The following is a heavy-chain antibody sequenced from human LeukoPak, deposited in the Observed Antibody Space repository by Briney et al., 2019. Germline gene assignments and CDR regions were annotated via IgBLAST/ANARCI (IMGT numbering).Heavy chain of an antibody. CDR3: ARDQELHRDPDGYYYYYMDV. J-gene: IGHJ6*03. V-gene: IGHV1-46*01. D-gene: IGHD1-14*01. Sequence: GASVKVSCKASGYTFTSYGISWVRQAPGQGLEWMGIINPSGGSTSYAQKFQGRVTMTRDMSTSTVYMELSSLRSEDTAVYYCARDQELHRDPDGYYYYYMDVWGKGTTVTVSS. CDR2: INPSGGST. CDR1: GYTFTSYG.